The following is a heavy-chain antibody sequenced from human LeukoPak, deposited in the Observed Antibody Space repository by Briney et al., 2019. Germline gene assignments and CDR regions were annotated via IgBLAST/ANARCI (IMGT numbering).Heavy chain of an antibody. V-gene: IGHV4-34*01. J-gene: IGHJ4*02. CDR3: ARSLMYYYDSSGYYYGYFDY. Sequence: SETLSLTCAVYGGSFSGYYWSWIRQPPGKGLEWIGEINHSGSTNYNPSLKSRVTISVDTSKNQFSLKLSSVTAADTAVYYCARSLMYYYDSSGYYYGYFDYWGQGTLVTVSP. CDR1: GGSFSGYY. CDR2: INHSGST. D-gene: IGHD3-22*01.